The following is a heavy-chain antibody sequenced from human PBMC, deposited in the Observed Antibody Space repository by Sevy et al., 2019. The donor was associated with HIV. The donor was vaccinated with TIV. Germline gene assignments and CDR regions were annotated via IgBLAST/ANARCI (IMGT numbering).Heavy chain of an antibody. CDR3: AKGYSSGWLDRAFDI. CDR1: GFTFSSYA. D-gene: IGHD6-19*01. CDR2: ISGSGGST. V-gene: IGHV3-23*01. Sequence: GESLKISCAASGFTFSSYAMSWVRQAPGKGLEWVSAISGSGGSTYYADSVKGRFTISRDNSKNTLYLQMNSLRAEDTAVYYCAKGYSSGWLDRAFDIWGQGTMVTVSS. J-gene: IGHJ3*02.